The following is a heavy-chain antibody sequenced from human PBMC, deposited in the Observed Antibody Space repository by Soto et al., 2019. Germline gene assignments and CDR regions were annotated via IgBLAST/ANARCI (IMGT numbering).Heavy chain of an antibody. Sequence: QLQLQESGPGLVKPSETLSLTCAVSGASISSSNSFWGWIRQPPGKGLVWIGSIYYSGSTNYNPSIKTRITVLVDTSMNQSSQKLSSVPAADTAVYYCASHVGGSWAPALAWGQGTLVTVSS. CDR2: IYYSGST. CDR3: ASHVGGSWAPALA. CDR1: GASISSSNSF. J-gene: IGHJ5*02. V-gene: IGHV4-39*01. D-gene: IGHD6-13*01.